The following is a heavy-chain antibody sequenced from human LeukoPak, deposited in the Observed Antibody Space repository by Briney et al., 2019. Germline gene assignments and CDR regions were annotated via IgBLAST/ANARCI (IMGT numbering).Heavy chain of an antibody. J-gene: IGHJ6*03. CDR1: GYTFTGYY. CDR3: ARVGWGSNYYYYYMDV. CDR2: IIPIFGTA. Sequence: ASVKVSCKASGYTFTGYYMHWVRQAPGQGLEWMGRIIPIFGTANYAQKFQGRVTITTDESTSTAYMELSSLRSEDTAVYYCARVGWGSNYYYYYMDVWGKGTTVTVSS. D-gene: IGHD2-21*01. V-gene: IGHV1-69*05.